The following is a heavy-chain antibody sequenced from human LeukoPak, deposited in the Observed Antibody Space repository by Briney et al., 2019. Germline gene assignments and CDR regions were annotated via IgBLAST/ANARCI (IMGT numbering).Heavy chain of an antibody. CDR1: GFTFSRQS. V-gene: IGHV3-48*01. J-gene: IGHJ6*03. D-gene: IGHD3-16*01. Sequence: PGGSLRLSCAASGFTFSRQSMNWVRLAPGKGLEWLSHISIASTTYYADSVKGRFTISRDNARNSVFLQMNSLRGDDTAVYYCARRGGLRLGEFHYYYYYMDVWGKGTTVTVSS. CDR3: ARRGGLRLGEFHYYYYYMDV. CDR2: ISIASTT.